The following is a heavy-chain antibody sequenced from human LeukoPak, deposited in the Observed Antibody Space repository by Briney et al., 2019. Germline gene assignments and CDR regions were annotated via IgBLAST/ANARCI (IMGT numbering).Heavy chain of an antibody. J-gene: IGHJ4*02. Sequence: GGSLRLARAASGFTFSSYWMNWVRRAAGKVLEWVAKIKQDGSEKNYVDSVKGRFTISRDNAKNSLYLQMNSLRAEDTAVYYCASEQWLRYWGQGTLVTVSS. CDR1: GFTFSSYW. CDR2: IKQDGSEK. V-gene: IGHV3-7*01. CDR3: ASEQWLRY. D-gene: IGHD6-19*01.